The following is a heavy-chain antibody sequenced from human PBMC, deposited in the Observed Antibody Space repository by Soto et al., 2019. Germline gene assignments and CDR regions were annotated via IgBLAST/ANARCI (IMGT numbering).Heavy chain of an antibody. CDR1: GYTFTKFV. CDR2: INGGTGQT. D-gene: IGHD1-1*01. CDR3: ARGKGMEENYYYYGLDI. Sequence: DSVKIDCKAAGYTFTKFVISWARQAPGQGLEWMGWINGGTGQTKHSQRFQGRVNITRDTSASTACMELSSLRSEDTAVYYCARGKGMEENYYYYGLDIWGQGTTVTVSS. J-gene: IGHJ6*02. V-gene: IGHV1-3*01.